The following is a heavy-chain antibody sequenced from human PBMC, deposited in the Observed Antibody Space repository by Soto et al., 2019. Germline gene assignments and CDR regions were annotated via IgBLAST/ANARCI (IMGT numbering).Heavy chain of an antibody. D-gene: IGHD1-26*01. CDR2: ISGSGGST. CDR3: ARRGRGSHYDY. CDR1: GFTFSSYA. Sequence: EVQLLESGGGLVQPGGSLRLSCAASGFTFSSYAMRWVRQAPGKGLEWVSAISGSGGSTYYAASVKGRFTISRDNSKNTLYLQMNSLRAEDTAVYYCARRGRGSHYDYWGQGTLVTVSS. J-gene: IGHJ4*02. V-gene: IGHV3-23*01.